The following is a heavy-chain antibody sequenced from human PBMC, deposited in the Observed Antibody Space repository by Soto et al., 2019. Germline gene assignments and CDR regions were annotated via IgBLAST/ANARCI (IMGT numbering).Heavy chain of an antibody. D-gene: IGHD6-13*01. J-gene: IGHJ4*02. CDR2: ISGTGGST. CDR3: AKGTAEIGTFDY. Sequence: EVQLLKSGGGLVQPGGSLRVSCAASGFTFDNYAMSWVRQAPGKGLEWVSTISGTGGSTYHADSVKGRFTISRDNSKNTLYLQMNSLRAEDTAVYYCAKGTAEIGTFDYWGQGSLVTVSS. CDR1: GFTFDNYA. V-gene: IGHV3-23*01.